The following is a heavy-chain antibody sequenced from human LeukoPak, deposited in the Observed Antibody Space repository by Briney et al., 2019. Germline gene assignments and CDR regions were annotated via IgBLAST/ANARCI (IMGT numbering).Heavy chain of an antibody. CDR3: AKNQDAGYSSSCLDY. D-gene: IGHD6-13*01. J-gene: IGHJ4*02. V-gene: IGHV3-30*18. CDR2: ISYDGSNK. CDR1: GFTFSNYG. Sequence: GSLRLSCAAPGFTFSNYGMHWVRQAPGKGLEWVAVISYDGSNKYYADSVKGRFTISRDNSKNTLYLQMNSLRAEDTAVYYCAKNQDAGYSSSCLDYWGQGTLVTVSS.